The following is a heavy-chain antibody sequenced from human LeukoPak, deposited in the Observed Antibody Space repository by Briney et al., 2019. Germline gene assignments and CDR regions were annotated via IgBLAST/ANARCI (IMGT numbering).Heavy chain of an antibody. CDR1: GFTFSSYE. CDR2: IKSKTDGGTT. J-gene: IGHJ6*03. V-gene: IGHV3-15*01. Sequence: GGSLRLSCAASGFTFSSYEMNWVRQAPGKGLEWVGRIKSKTDGGTTDYAAPVKGRFTISRDDSKNTLYLQMNSLKTEDTAVYYCTTTPTHPLWFGGSRYYYYYYMDVWGKGTTVTISS. CDR3: TTTPTHPLWFGGSRYYYYYYMDV. D-gene: IGHD3-10*01.